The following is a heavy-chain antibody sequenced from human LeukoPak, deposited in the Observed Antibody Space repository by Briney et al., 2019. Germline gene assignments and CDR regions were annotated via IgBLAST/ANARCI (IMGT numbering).Heavy chain of an antibody. CDR3: ARDNTVPLYYYYYYYMDV. Sequence: PGGSLRLSCAASGFTFSSYWMSWVRQAPGKGLEWVANIKQDGSEKYYVDSVKGRFTISRDKAKNSLYLQMNSLRAEDTAVYYCARDNTVPLYYYYYYYMDVWGKGTTVTVSS. J-gene: IGHJ6*03. D-gene: IGHD4-11*01. CDR2: IKQDGSEK. CDR1: GFTFSSYW. V-gene: IGHV3-7*01.